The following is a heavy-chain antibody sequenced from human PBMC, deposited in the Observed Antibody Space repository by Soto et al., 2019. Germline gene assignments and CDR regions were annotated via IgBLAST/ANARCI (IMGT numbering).Heavy chain of an antibody. V-gene: IGHV1-18*01. CDR3: ARVVPGAEAWFGP. Sequence: ASVKVSCKTSGYTFSKYGITWVRQAPGQPLEWLGWISLYSDGTNYAQKFQGRVSMTTDTSTTTAYMELRSLRSDDTAVYYCARVVPGAEAWFGPWGQGTLVTVS. D-gene: IGHD2-2*01. J-gene: IGHJ5*02. CDR2: ISLYSDGT. CDR1: GYTFSKYG.